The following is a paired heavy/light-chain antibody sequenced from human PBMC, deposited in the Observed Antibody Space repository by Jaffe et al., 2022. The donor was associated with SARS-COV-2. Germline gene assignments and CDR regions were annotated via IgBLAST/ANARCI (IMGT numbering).Light chain of an antibody. CDR3: QQYDTSSWT. CDR2: GAS. CDR1: QSVRSSY. V-gene: IGKV3-20*01. Sequence: EIVVTQSPGTLSLSPGERATLSCRASQSVRSSYLAWYQQKPGQAPRLLIYGASSRATGIPDRFSGGGSGTEFTLTISRLEPEDFAVYYCQQYDTSSWTFGQGTKVEIK. J-gene: IGKJ1*01.
Heavy chain of an antibody. CDR3: AKRVDYSSSSSYFDY. V-gene: IGHV3-23*01. Sequence: EVRLLESGGGLVQPGGSLRLSCAASGFTFSSYGMNWVRQAPGKGLEWVSSISDSGSSTYYAGSVRGRFTISRDNSKTTLYLQMNSLRAEDTALYYCAKRVDYSSSSSYFDYWGQGTLVTVSS. D-gene: IGHD6-6*01. CDR2: ISDSGSST. CDR1: GFTFSSYG. J-gene: IGHJ4*02.